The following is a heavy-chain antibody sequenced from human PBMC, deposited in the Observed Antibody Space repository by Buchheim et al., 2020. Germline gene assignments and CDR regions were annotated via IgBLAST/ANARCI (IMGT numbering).Heavy chain of an antibody. V-gene: IGHV4-34*01. Sequence: QVQLQQWGAGLLKPSETLSLTCDVYSESFSSYYWSWIRQAPGKGLEWIAQINHSGSTNYNPSFESRVTISVDTSKNQISLKLNSVTAADTAVYFCARRGLITGWPFDYWGQGTL. CDR2: INHSGST. D-gene: IGHD6-19*01. CDR1: SESFSSYY. CDR3: ARRGLITGWPFDY. J-gene: IGHJ4*02.